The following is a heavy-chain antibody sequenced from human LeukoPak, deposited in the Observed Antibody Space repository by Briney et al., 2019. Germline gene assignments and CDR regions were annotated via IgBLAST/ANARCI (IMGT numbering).Heavy chain of an antibody. J-gene: IGHJ4*02. Sequence: SETLSLTCTVSGGSISSSSYYWSWIRQPPGKGLEWIGYIYYSGSTNYNPSLKSRVTISVDTSKNQFSLKLSSVTAADTAVYYCAREANSGSYFGPFDYWGQGTLVTVSS. CDR2: IYYSGST. V-gene: IGHV4-61*01. CDR1: GGSISSSSYY. CDR3: AREANSGSYFGPFDY. D-gene: IGHD1-26*01.